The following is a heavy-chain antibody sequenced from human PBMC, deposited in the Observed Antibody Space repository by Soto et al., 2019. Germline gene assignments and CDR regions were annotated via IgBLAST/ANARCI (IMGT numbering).Heavy chain of an antibody. CDR3: ATSFGSGYRAFDY. D-gene: IGHD3-10*01. V-gene: IGHV1-69*02. Sequence: QVQLVQSGAEVKKPGSSLRVSCKASGDTFNFYTINWVRQAPGLGLEWLGRIIPYLSVSNYAQQFQGRVTITTDKSTSTGYMEVMSLRSEATAMYYCATSFGSGYRAFDYWGQGALVTVSS. CDR2: IIPYLSVS. J-gene: IGHJ4*02. CDR1: GDTFNFYT.